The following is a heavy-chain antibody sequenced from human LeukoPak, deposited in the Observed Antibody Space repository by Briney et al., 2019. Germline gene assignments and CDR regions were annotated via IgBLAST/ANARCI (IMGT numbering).Heavy chain of an antibody. CDR1: GFTFSSYA. D-gene: IGHD3-22*01. V-gene: IGHV3-64*01. Sequence: GGSLRLSCAASGFTFSSYAMHWVRQAPGKGLEYVSAISSNGGSTYYANSVKGRFTISRDNSKNTLYLQMGSLRAEDMAVYYCARGFGPYYYDSSGYPGAPEYFQHWGQGTLVTVSS. CDR2: ISSNGGST. J-gene: IGHJ1*01. CDR3: ARGFGPYYYDSSGYPGAPEYFQH.